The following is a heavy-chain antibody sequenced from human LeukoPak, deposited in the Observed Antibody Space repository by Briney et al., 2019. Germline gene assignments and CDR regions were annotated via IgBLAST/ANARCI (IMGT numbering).Heavy chain of an antibody. D-gene: IGHD3-10*01. J-gene: IGHJ3*02. V-gene: IGHV3-48*04. CDR3: AKDMGHYYGSGPDDAFDI. Sequence: PGGSLRLSCAASGFTFSSYSMNWVRQAPGKGLEWVSYISSSSSTIYYADSVKGRFTISRDNVKNSLYLQMNSLRAEDTALYYCAKDMGHYYGSGPDDAFDIWGQGTMVTVSS. CDR2: ISSSSSTI. CDR1: GFTFSSYS.